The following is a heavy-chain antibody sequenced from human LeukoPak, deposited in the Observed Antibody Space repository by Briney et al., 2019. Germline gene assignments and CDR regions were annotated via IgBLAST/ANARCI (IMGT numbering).Heavy chain of an antibody. J-gene: IGHJ4*02. CDR3: ARGGEMAKIFDLGYFDY. V-gene: IGHV5-51*01. CDR2: IYPGDSDT. Sequence: GESLKISCKGSGYSFTSYWIGWVRQMPGKGLEWMGIIYPGDSDTRYSPSFQGQVTISADKSISTAYLQWSSLKALDTAMYYCARGGEMAKIFDLGYFDYWGQGTLVTVSS. D-gene: IGHD5-24*01. CDR1: GYSFTSYW.